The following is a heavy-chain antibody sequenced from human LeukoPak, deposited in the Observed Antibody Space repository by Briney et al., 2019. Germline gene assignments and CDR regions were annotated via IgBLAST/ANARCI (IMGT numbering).Heavy chain of an antibody. CDR2: INHSGST. D-gene: IGHD5-18*01. J-gene: IGHJ6*03. V-gene: IGHV4-34*01. CDR1: GGSFSGYY. Sequence: PSETLSLTCAVYGGSFSGYYWSWIRQPPGKGLEWIGEINHSGSTNYNPSLKSRVTISVDTSKNQFSLKLSSVTAADTAVYYCARVSLFPPHSYYCYYYYMDVWGKGTTVTVSS. CDR3: ARVSLFPPHSYYCYYYYMDV.